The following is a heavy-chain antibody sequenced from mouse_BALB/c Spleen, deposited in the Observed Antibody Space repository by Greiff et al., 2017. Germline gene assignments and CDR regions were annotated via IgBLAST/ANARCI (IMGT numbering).Heavy chain of an antibody. Sequence: QVQLQQSGAELVKPGASVKLSCKASGYTFTSYYMYWVKQRPGQGLEWIGEINPSNGGTNFNEKFKSKATLTVDKSSSTAYMQLSSLTSEDSAVYYCTREGGYDGTYWGQGTLVTVSA. CDR1: GYTFTSYY. J-gene: IGHJ3*01. CDR3: TREGGYDGTY. V-gene: IGHV1S81*02. CDR2: INPSNGGT. D-gene: IGHD2-2*01.